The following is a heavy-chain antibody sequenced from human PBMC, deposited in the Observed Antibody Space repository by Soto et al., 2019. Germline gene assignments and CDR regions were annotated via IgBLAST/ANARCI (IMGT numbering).Heavy chain of an antibody. CDR3: ARTDYYGSGSSLGWFDP. D-gene: IGHD3-10*01. Sequence: GESLKISCKVSGYGFASYWIGWVRQMPGKGLEWMGIIFPSDSQTKYSPSFQGQVTISADMSISTAYLQWTSLEASDTAMYYCARTDYYGSGSSLGWFDPWGQGTLVTVSS. CDR2: IFPSDSQT. J-gene: IGHJ5*02. CDR1: GYGFASYW. V-gene: IGHV5-51*01.